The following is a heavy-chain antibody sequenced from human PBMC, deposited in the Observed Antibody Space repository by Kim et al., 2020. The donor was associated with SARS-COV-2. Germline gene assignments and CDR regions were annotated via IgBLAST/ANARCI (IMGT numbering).Heavy chain of an antibody. J-gene: IGHJ4*02. V-gene: IGHV1-2*06. CDR2: INPNSGGT. CDR3: ARDRVAPYYDFWSGYYPSVLGY. CDR1: GYTFTGYY. D-gene: IGHD3-3*01. Sequence: ASVKVSCKASGYTFTGYYMHWVRQAPGQGLEWMGRINPNSGGTNYAQKFQGRVTMTRDTSISTAYMELSRLRSDDTAVYYCARDRVAPYYDFWSGYYPSVLGYWGQGTLVTVSS.